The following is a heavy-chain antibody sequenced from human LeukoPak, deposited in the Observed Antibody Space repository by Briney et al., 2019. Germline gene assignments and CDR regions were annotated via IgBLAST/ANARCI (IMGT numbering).Heavy chain of an antibody. D-gene: IGHD3-9*01. J-gene: IGHJ5*02. CDR2: INLNSGDT. V-gene: IGHV1-2*02. CDR3: ARSYFDVLTNYYMWLAP. CDR1: GYTFTDYY. Sequence: ASVKVSCKASGYTFTDYYIHWVRQAPGQGLEWMGWINLNSGDTYYAQNFQDRVTMTGDTSISTAYLELSGLRSDDTAVFYCARSYFDVLTNYYMWLAPWGQGTLVTVSS.